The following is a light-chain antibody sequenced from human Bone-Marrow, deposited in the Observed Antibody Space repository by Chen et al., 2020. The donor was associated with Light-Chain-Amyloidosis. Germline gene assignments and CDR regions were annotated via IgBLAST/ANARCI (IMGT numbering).Light chain of an antibody. V-gene: IGLV2-14*01. CDR2: EVT. Sequence: QSALTQPASVSGSPGQSITISCTGTSSDVGGDNHVSWYQQHPDKAPKLMIYEVTNRPSWVPDRFSGSKSDKTASLTISWVQTEGEADYFGSSYTLTNTPVFGSGTRVTVL. J-gene: IGLJ1*01. CDR1: SSDVGGDNH. CDR3: SSYTLTNTPV.